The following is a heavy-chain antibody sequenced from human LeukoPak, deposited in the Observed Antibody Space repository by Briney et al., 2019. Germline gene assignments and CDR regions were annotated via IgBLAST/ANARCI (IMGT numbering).Heavy chain of an antibody. J-gene: IGHJ4*02. V-gene: IGHV1-2*02. CDR2: INPNSGGT. CDR3: ARALGYCSGGRCYSFGY. D-gene: IGHD2-15*01. CDR1: GYTFTGYY. Sequence: ASVKVSCKASGYTFTGYYMHWVRQAPGQGLEWMGWINPNSGGTNYAQKFQGRVTMTRDTSISTAYMELSRLRSDDTAVYYCARALGYCSGGRCYSFGYWGQGTLVTVSS.